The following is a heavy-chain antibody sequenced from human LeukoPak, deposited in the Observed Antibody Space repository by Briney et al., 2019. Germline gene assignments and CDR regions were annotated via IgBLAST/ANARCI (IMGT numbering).Heavy chain of an antibody. Sequence: GGSLRLSCAASGFYFDNSDMNWFRQAPGEVPHWVANINYNAQSTYYADSVKGRITIARDNSKNMVFLQMNGLRAEDTARYYCAKDPNWEGGYWGQGTLVTVSS. J-gene: IGHJ4*02. CDR1: GFYFDNSD. CDR3: AKDPNWEGGY. D-gene: IGHD1-1*01. CDR2: INYNAQST. V-gene: IGHV3-23*01.